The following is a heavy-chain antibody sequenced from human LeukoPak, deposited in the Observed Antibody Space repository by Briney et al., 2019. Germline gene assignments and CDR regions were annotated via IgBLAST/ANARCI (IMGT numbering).Heavy chain of an antibody. J-gene: IGHJ4*02. CDR1: GYTFTDYG. Sequence: EASVKVSCKASGYTFTDYGINWVRQATGQGLEWMGWMNPNSGNTGYAQKFQGRVTMTRNTSISTAYMELSSLRSEDTAVYYCARGLDYYDTDGPLFDYWGQGTLVTVSS. CDR3: ARGLDYYDTDGPLFDY. V-gene: IGHV1-8*02. D-gene: IGHD3-22*01. CDR2: MNPNSGNT.